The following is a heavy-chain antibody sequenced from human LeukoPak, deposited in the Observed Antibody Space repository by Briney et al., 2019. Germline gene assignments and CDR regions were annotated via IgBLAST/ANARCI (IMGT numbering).Heavy chain of an antibody. Sequence: SETLSLTCTVSGGSISSSSYYWGWIRQPPGKGLEWIGSIYYSGSTYYNPSLKSRVTISVDTPKNQFSLKLSSVTAADTAVYYCARHPYSSGWYPYWGQGTLVTVSS. V-gene: IGHV4-39*01. CDR1: GGSISSSSYY. J-gene: IGHJ4*02. D-gene: IGHD6-19*01. CDR3: ARHPYSSGWYPY. CDR2: IYYSGST.